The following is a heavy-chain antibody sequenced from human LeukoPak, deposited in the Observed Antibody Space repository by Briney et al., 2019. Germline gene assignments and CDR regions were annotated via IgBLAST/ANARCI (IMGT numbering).Heavy chain of an antibody. CDR1: GFTFSSYW. J-gene: IGHJ4*02. V-gene: IGHV3-74*01. CDR2: INSDGSST. Sequence: GGCLRLSCAASGFTFSSYWMHSVRQAPGKGLVWVSRINSDGSSTSYADSVKGRFTISRDNAKNPLYLQMNSLRAEDTAVYYCVRAGGYSPFDYWGQGTLVTVSS. D-gene: IGHD5-18*01. CDR3: VRAGGYSPFDY.